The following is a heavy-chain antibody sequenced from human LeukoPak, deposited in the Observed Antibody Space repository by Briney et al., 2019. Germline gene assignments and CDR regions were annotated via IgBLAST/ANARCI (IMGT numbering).Heavy chain of an antibody. Sequence: ASVKVFCNSSGYIFTSYDINWVRQATGQGLEWMGWMNPNSGNTGYAPKFQGRVTMTRNTSISTAYMELSSLRSEDTAVYYCARGRGDGYKTSWFDPWGQGTLVTVSS. J-gene: IGHJ5*02. CDR1: GYIFTSYD. V-gene: IGHV1-8*01. CDR2: MNPNSGNT. D-gene: IGHD5-24*01. CDR3: ARGRGDGYKTSWFDP.